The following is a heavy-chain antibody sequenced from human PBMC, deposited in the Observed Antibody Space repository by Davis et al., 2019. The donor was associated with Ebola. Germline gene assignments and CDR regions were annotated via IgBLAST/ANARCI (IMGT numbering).Heavy chain of an antibody. D-gene: IGHD2/OR15-2a*01. Sequence: GESLKISCKGSGFSVTNYWIAWVRQMPGEGLEWMGIIYPPDSDTRYSPSFQGQVTISADKSTTTAYLQWSSLEASDTAIYYCARLERAGSSTYFDYWGQGALVTVSS. V-gene: IGHV5-51*01. J-gene: IGHJ4*02. CDR1: GFSVTNYW. CDR3: ARLERAGSSTYFDY. CDR2: IYPPDSDT.